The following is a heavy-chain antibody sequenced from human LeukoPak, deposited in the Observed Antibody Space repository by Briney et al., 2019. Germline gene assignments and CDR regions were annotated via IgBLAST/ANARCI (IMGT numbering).Heavy chain of an antibody. V-gene: IGHV3-23*01. D-gene: IGHD3-22*01. J-gene: IGHJ4*02. Sequence: GGSLRLSCAVSGLTLSNYGMSWGRQAPGKGLEWVAGISDSGGGTNYADSVKGRFTISRDNPKNTLYLQMNSLRAEDTAVYFCAKRGVVIRVILVGFHKEAYYFDSWGQGALVTVSS. CDR1: GLTLSNYG. CDR2: ISDSGGGT. CDR3: AKRGVVIRVILVGFHKEAYYFDS.